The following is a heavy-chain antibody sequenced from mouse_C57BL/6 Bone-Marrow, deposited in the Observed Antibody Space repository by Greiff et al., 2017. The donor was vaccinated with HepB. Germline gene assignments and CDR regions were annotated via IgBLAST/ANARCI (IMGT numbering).Heavy chain of an antibody. CDR2: IYPGSGST. CDR3: ARNGNDYDRYYAMDY. CDR1: GYTFTSYW. J-gene: IGHJ4*01. D-gene: IGHD2-4*01. Sequence: QVQLKQPGAELVKPGASVKMSCKASGYTFTSYWITWVKQRPGLGLEWIGDIYPGSGSTNYNEKFKSKATLTVDTSSSTAYMQLSSLTSEDSAVYYCARNGNDYDRYYAMDYWGQGTSVTVSS. V-gene: IGHV1-55*01.